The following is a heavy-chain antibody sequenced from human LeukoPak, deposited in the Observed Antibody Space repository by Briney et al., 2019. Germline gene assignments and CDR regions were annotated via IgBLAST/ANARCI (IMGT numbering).Heavy chain of an antibody. Sequence: GGSLTLSCASSGFTFSGSAMHWVRQASGKGLEWVGRIRSKANSYATAYAASVKGRFTISRDDSKNTAYLQMNSLKTDDTAVYYCTSPRMVYHDSSGYPDDYWGQGTLVTVSS. CDR2: IRSKANSYAT. CDR3: TSPRMVYHDSSGYPDDY. V-gene: IGHV3-73*01. J-gene: IGHJ4*02. D-gene: IGHD3-22*01. CDR1: GFTFSGSA.